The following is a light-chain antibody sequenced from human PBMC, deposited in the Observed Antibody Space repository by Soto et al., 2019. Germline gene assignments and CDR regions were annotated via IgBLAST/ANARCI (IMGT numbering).Light chain of an antibody. J-gene: IGLJ2*01. Sequence: QLVLTQPPSVSGAPGQRVTISCTGSSSNIGAGYDVHWYQQLPGTAPKLLIYGNSNRPSGVPDRFSGSKSGTSASLAITGLQAEDEADYYCQSYDSSGRVFGGGTKLTVL. CDR2: GNS. CDR1: SSNIGAGYD. V-gene: IGLV1-40*01. CDR3: QSYDSSGRV.